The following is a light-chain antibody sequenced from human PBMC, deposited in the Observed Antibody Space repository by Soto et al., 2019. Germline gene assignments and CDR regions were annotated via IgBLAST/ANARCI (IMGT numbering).Light chain of an antibody. CDR1: QNINSW. V-gene: IGKV1-5*03. J-gene: IGKJ4*01. CDR3: QQYESFFPLT. Sequence: MTQSPATLSASVGDRATITCRASQNINSWLAWYQQKPGKAPKLLIYKASNLDSGVPSRFSGSGSGTDFTLTISSLQPDDFATYHCQQYESFFPLTFGGGTKVEIK. CDR2: KAS.